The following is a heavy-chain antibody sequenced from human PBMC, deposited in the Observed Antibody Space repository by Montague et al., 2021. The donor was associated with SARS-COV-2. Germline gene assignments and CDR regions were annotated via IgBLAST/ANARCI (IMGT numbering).Heavy chain of an antibody. Sequence: SETLSRTCTVSGGSIGSSSYYWGWIRQPPGKGLEWIGSIYYSGSTYYNPSLKSRVTISVDMSKNQFSLKLSSVTAADTAVYYCARQDDILTGYYYYGMDVWGQGTTVTVSS. D-gene: IGHD3-9*01. CDR3: ARQDDILTGYYYYGMDV. V-gene: IGHV4-39*01. J-gene: IGHJ6*02. CDR1: GGSIGSSSYY. CDR2: IYYSGST.